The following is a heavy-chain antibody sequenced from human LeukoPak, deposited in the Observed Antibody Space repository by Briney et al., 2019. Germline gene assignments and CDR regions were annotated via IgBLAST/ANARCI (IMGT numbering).Heavy chain of an antibody. CDR1: GDSVRNDFYY. Sequence: PSETLSLTCSVSGDSVRNDFYYWGWIRQPPGKGLEWVACLSHAGNTWYNPSLESRLSISADTSKNQFSLKFSSVTAADTALYWCARHNAPRRVGFDFWGQGILVTVSS. V-gene: IGHV4-39*01. CDR2: LSHAGNT. J-gene: IGHJ4*02. D-gene: IGHD2-2*01. CDR3: ARHNAPRRVGFDF.